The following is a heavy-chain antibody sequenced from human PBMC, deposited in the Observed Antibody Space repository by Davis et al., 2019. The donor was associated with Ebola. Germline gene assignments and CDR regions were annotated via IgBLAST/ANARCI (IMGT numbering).Heavy chain of an antibody. V-gene: IGHV3-48*02. Sequence: GESLKISCAASGFTFSSYSMNWVRQAPGKGLEWVSYISSSSSTIYYADSVKGRFTISRDNTKNSLYLQMNSLRDEDTAVYYCARRADYWGQGTLVTVSS. J-gene: IGHJ4*02. CDR3: ARRADY. CDR2: ISSSSSTI. CDR1: GFTFSSYS.